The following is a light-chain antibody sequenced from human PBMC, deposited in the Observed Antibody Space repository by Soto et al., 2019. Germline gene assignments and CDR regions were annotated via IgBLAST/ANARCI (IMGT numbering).Light chain of an antibody. Sequence: VVLTQSPATLSFSPVEIATPSCRTSLSVSVYLDWYQQKPGQAPRLLISDASNRATGIPARFSGSGSGTDFTLTISSLEPEDFAVYYCKQRSNWPTCGQGKRREIK. V-gene: IGKV3-11*01. CDR2: DAS. J-gene: IGKJ5*01. CDR3: KQRSNWPT. CDR1: LSVSVY.